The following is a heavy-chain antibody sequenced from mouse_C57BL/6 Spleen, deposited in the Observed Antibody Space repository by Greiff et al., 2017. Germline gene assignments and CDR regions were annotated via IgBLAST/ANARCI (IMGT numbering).Heavy chain of an antibody. CDR1: GYAFSSYW. V-gene: IGHV1-80*01. Sequence: VQLQQSGAELVKPGASVKISCKASGYAFSSYWMNWVKQRPGKGLEWIGQIYPGDGDTNYNGKFKGKATLAADKSSSTAYMQLSSLTSEDSAVYFCARWHYDYGFAYWGQGTLVTVSA. J-gene: IGHJ3*01. CDR2: IYPGDGDT. CDR3: ARWHYDYGFAY. D-gene: IGHD2-4*01.